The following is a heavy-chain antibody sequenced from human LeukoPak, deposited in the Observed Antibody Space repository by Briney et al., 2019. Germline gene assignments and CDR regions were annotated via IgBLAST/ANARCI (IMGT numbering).Heavy chain of an antibody. D-gene: IGHD5-12*01. CDR3: ARVWLISGYRWFDY. Sequence: ASVKVSCKASGYTFTSYGISWVRQAPGQGLEWMGGIIPVFGTANYVQKFQGRVTITADESTSTAYMELSSLRSEDTAVYYCARVWLISGYRWFDYWGQGTLVTVCS. J-gene: IGHJ4*02. CDR1: GYTFTSYG. CDR2: IIPVFGTA. V-gene: IGHV1-69*13.